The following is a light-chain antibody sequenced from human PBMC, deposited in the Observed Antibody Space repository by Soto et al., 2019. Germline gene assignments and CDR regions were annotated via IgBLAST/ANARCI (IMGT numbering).Light chain of an antibody. V-gene: IGKV3-20*01. CDR3: QQYGNPPPYS. Sequence: EIVLTQSPGTLSLSPGERATLSCRASQSVSRSLLAWYQQKPGQAPRLLIYGASTRATDIADRFSGSGSGTDITLTISRLEPEDFAVYYCQQYGNPPPYSFGQGTKLEIK. CDR2: GAS. J-gene: IGKJ2*03. CDR1: QSVSRSL.